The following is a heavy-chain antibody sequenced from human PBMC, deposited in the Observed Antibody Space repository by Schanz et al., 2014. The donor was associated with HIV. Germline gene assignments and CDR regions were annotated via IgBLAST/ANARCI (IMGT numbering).Heavy chain of an antibody. Sequence: EVQLVESGGGLVQPGGSLRLSCTASGFTFSNYWMHWVRQVPGKGLVWVSRINSDGRSANYADSVKGRFTISRDNAKITLILQMNSLRAEDTAVYYCASGVRGHYYYYAMDVWGQGTTVTVSS. D-gene: IGHD3-16*01. J-gene: IGHJ6*02. CDR1: GFTFSNYW. V-gene: IGHV3-74*01. CDR2: INSDGRSA. CDR3: ASGVRGHYYYYAMDV.